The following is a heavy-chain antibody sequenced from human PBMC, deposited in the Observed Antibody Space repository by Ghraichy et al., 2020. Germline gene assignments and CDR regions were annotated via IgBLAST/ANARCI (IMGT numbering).Heavy chain of an antibody. J-gene: IGHJ3*02. V-gene: IGHV3-11*06. D-gene: IGHD2-2*01. CDR3: ARDDCSSTSCYGGGDAFDI. Sequence: GGSLRLSCAASGFTFSDYYMSWIRQAPGKGLEWVSYISSSSSYTNYADSVKGRFTISRDNAKNSLYLQMNSLRAEDTAVYYCARDDCSSTSCYGGGDAFDIWGQGTMVTVSS. CDR2: ISSSSSYT. CDR1: GFTFSDYY.